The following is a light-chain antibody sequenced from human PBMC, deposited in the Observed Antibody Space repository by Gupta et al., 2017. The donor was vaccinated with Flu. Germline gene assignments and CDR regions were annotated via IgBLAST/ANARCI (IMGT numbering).Light chain of an antibody. Sequence: EIVLTQSPATLSVSPGERAILSCRASQNVNINLAWYQQKPGQAPRLLINGASTRATGIPARFSGSWAGTEFTLTINSRQSEDFAVYYCQQYNSWPPAFTFGQGTKLEIE. CDR2: GAS. CDR3: QQYNSWPPAFT. CDR1: QNVNIN. V-gene: IGKV3-15*01. J-gene: IGKJ2*01.